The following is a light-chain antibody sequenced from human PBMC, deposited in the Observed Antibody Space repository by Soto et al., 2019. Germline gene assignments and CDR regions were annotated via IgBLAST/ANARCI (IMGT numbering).Light chain of an antibody. V-gene: IGKV3-15*01. J-gene: IGKJ4*02. CDR1: QSVGSN. CDR2: GAS. CDR3: QRYDNLPLT. Sequence: ERVMTQYPAALSLSPGERATRFCRASQSVGSNLAGFQQKPGQAPRLLIFGASSRATGAPARFSGRGSRTDGSLTIKRLRSVDFAVYFCQRYDNLPLTYGRGTKV.